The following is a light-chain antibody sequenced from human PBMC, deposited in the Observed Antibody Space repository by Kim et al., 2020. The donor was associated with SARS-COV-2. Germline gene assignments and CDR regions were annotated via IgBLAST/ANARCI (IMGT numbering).Light chain of an antibody. J-gene: IGLJ2*01. CDR3: SSYTSSSTPVV. V-gene: IGLV2-14*03. Sequence: SITISCTGTSSDVGGYNYVSWYQQHPGKAPKLMIYDVSNRPSGVSNRFSGSKSGNTASLTISGLQAEAEADYYCSSYTSSSTPVVFGGGTQLTVL. CDR1: SSDVGGYNY. CDR2: DVS.